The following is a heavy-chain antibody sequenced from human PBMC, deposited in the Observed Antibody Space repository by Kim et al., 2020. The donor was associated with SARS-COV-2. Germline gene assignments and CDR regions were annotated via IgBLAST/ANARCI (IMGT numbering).Heavy chain of an antibody. J-gene: IGHJ6*02. V-gene: IGHV1-69*13. CDR3: ARRSGSSGWYGSDYYYYGMDV. CDR2: IIPIFGTA. CDR1: GGTFSSYA. Sequence: SVKVSCKASGGTFSSYAISWVRQAPGQGLEWMGGIIPIFGTANYAQKFQGRVTITADESTSTAYMELSSLRSEDTAVYYCARRSGSSGWYGSDYYYYGMDVWGQGTTVTVSS. D-gene: IGHD6-19*01.